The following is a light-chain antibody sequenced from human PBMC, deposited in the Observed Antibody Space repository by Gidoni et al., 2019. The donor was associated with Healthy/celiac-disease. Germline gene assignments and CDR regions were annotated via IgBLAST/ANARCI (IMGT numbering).Light chain of an antibody. Sequence: DIQMTQSPSSLSASVGDRVTITCRASQSISSYLNWYQQKPGKAPKLLIYAASSLQSGVPSRFSGSGSGTDFTLTISSLQPEDFATYYCQQSYSTVGTFGQGTKVEIK. CDR1: QSISSY. J-gene: IGKJ1*01. V-gene: IGKV1-39*01. CDR2: AAS. CDR3: QQSYSTVGT.